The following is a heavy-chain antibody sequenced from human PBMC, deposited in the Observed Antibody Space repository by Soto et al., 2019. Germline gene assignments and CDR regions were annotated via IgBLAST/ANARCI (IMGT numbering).Heavy chain of an antibody. J-gene: IGHJ5*02. CDR2: TYYRSRWYN. CDR3: ARVEFYYDSSGYSPSWFDP. D-gene: IGHD3-22*01. CDR1: GDTVSSNSAA. Sequence: QVQLQQSGPGLVKPSQTLSLTCAISGDTVSSNSAAWNWIRQSPSRGLEWLGRTYYRSRWYNDYALSVKSRIIITSDTSKNQFSLQLNSVTPEDTAVYYCARVEFYYDSSGYSPSWFDPWGQGTLVTVSS. V-gene: IGHV6-1*01.